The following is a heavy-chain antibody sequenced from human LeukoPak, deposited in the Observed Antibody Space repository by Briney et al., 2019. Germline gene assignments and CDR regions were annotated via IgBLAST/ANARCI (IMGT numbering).Heavy chain of an antibody. CDR1: GFTFSRYA. V-gene: IGHV3-30-3*01. CDR2: ISFNGDTT. J-gene: IGHJ4*02. D-gene: IGHD2-15*01. Sequence: QPGRSLRLSCAASGFTFSRYAMHWARQAPGKGLEWVTFISFNGDTTYYADSVKGRFTISRDNSKRMVYLQMNSPRAEDTAVYYCARDLSEKYSSDYWGQGTLVIVSS. CDR3: ARDLSEKYSSDY.